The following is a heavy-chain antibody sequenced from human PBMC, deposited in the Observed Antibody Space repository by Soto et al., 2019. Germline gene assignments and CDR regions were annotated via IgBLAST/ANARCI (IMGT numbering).Heavy chain of an antibody. D-gene: IGHD3-9*01. CDR2: IYWDDDK. V-gene: IGHV2-5*02. J-gene: IGHJ4*02. CDR1: GFSLSTTAMG. CDR3: AHSRKSYYDILTGYNY. Sequence: QITLKESGPTLVKPTQTLTLTCTFSGFSLSTTAMGVAWIRQPPGKALELVALIYWDDDKRYSPSLKSRLTITKDTSQIQVVLTMTNMDLVDTTAYYCAHSRKSYYDILTGYNYWGQGIRVTVSS.